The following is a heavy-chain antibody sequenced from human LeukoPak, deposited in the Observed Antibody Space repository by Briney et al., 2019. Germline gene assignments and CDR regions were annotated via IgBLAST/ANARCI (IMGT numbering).Heavy chain of an antibody. Sequence: GASVKVSCKASGYTFINYYMHWVRQAPGQGLEWMGWISAYNGNTNYAQKLQGRVTMTTDTSTSTAYMELRSLRSDDTAVYYCARDGAAAGPFYYYYYYMDVWGKGTTVTVSS. CDR2: ISAYNGNT. D-gene: IGHD6-13*01. V-gene: IGHV1-18*04. CDR1: GYTFINYY. J-gene: IGHJ6*03. CDR3: ARDGAAAGPFYYYYYYMDV.